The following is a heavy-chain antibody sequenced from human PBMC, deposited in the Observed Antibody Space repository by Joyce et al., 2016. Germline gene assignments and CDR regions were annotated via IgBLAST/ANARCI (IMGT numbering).Heavy chain of an antibody. J-gene: IGHJ5*02. CDR1: GYSFTSHW. CDR2: IDPRDSYT. Sequence: EVQLVQSGAEVKKPGESLRISCKGSGYSFTSHWISWVRQMPGKGLEWMGRIDPRDSYTDYSPSFEGHVTISVGKTISAAYLQWSSLRASDTAIYYCARHVTDWFDPWGQGTLVTVSS. D-gene: IGHD3-10*02. V-gene: IGHV5-10-1*03. CDR3: ARHVTDWFDP.